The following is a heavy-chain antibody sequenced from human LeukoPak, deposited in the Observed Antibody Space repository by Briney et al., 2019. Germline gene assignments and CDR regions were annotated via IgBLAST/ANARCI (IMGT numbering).Heavy chain of an antibody. D-gene: IGHD3-16*01. CDR2: IYTGGGT. Sequence: GGSLRLSCAASGFTVSGNYMSWVRQAPGKGLEWASAIYTGGGTYYADSVKGRFTISRDNSKNTLLLQMNSLRAVDTAVYYCARDRPHGGVGDFDYWGRGTLVTVSS. CDR1: GFTVSGNY. J-gene: IGHJ4*02. V-gene: IGHV3-66*01. CDR3: ARDRPHGGVGDFDY.